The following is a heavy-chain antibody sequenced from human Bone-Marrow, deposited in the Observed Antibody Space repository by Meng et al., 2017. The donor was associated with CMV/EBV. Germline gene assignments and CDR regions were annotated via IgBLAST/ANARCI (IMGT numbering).Heavy chain of an antibody. CDR1: GFTFSSYS. CDR2: ISSSSSYI. D-gene: IGHD2-2*02. CDR3: ARDAGEDIVVVPAAISDY. V-gene: IGHV3-21*01. Sequence: GESLKISCAASGFTFSSYSMNWVRQAPGKGLEWVSSISSSSSYIYYADSVKGRFTISRDNAKNSLYLQMNSLRAEDTAVYYCARDAGEDIVVVPAAISDYWGQGTLVTVSS. J-gene: IGHJ4*02.